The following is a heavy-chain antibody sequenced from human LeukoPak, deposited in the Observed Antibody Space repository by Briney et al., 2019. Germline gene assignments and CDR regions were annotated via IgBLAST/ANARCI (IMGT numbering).Heavy chain of an antibody. CDR3: ARDASGYSSNFDY. Sequence: PGGSLRLSCAASGFTFSDYYMSWIRQAPGKGLEWVSVIYSGGSTYYADSVKGRFTISRDNSKNTLYLQMNSLRAEDTAVYYCARDASGYSSNFDYWGQGTLVTVSS. J-gene: IGHJ4*02. V-gene: IGHV3-66*02. D-gene: IGHD6-13*01. CDR1: GFTFSDYY. CDR2: IYSGGST.